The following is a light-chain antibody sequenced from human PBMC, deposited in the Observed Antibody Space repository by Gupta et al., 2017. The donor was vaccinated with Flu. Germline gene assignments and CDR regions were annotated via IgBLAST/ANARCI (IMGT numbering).Light chain of an antibody. CDR1: SSDVGGYNY. J-gene: IGLJ3*02. CDR3: GSYTSSSTWV. CDR2: EVT. Sequence: QSALTQPASVSGSPGQSITISCTGTSSDVGGYNYVSWYQQHPGKAPKLMIYEVTNRPSGFSNRFSGSKSGNTASRTISGLQAEDEVDYFCGSYTSSSTWVFGGGNKLTGL. V-gene: IGLV2-14*01.